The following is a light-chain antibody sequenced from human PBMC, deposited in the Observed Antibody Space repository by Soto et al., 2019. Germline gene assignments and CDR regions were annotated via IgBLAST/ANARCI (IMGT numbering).Light chain of an antibody. Sequence: QSVLTQPASVSGSPGQSITISCTGTSSDVGGYNYVSWYQQHPGKAPKLMIYDVSNRPSGVSNRFSGSKSGNTASLTISGLQAEDEADYYCSSYTSSNTVVFGGGT. V-gene: IGLV2-14*01. CDR3: SSYTSSNTVV. J-gene: IGLJ2*01. CDR1: SSDVGGYNY. CDR2: DVS.